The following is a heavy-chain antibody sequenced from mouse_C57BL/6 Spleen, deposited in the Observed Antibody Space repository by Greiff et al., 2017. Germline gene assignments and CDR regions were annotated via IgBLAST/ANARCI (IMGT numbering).Heavy chain of an antibody. CDR2: IDPSDSYT. CDR3: ARGGYYGSSDYAMDY. D-gene: IGHD1-1*01. Sequence: VQLQQPGAELVRPGTSVKLSCQASGYTFTSYWMHWVKQRPGQGLEWLGVIDPSDSYTNYHQKFKGKATLNVDTSSSTAYMQLCRLTSEDSAVYYCARGGYYGSSDYAMDYWGQGTSVTVSS. J-gene: IGHJ4*01. V-gene: IGHV1-59*01. CDR1: GYTFTSYW.